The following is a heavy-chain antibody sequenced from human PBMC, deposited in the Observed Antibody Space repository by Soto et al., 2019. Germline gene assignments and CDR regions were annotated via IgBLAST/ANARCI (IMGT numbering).Heavy chain of an antibody. CDR3: AXXRWLQWFTAFTLDPDDAFDI. CDR1: GYSFTSYW. V-gene: IGHV5-51*01. Sequence: PGESLKISCKGSGYSFTSYWIGWVRQMPGKGLEWMGIIYPGDSDTRYSPSFQGQVTISADKSISTAYLQWSSLKASDTAMYYCAXXRWLQWFTAFTLDPDDAFDIWGQGTMVTVSS. J-gene: IGHJ3*02. D-gene: IGHD3-10*01. CDR2: IYPGDSDT.